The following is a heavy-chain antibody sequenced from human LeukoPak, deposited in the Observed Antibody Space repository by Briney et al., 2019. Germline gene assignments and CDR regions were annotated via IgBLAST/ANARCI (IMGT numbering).Heavy chain of an antibody. D-gene: IGHD6-19*01. CDR3: ARDAYSSVES. Sequence: PGGSLRLSCAASGFTFSSYWMHWVRQTPGKGLVWVSRINSDGTGSTYADSVKGRFTISRDNAKNTLYLQMNSLRAEDTAVYYCARDAYSSVESWGQGTLVTVSS. CDR1: GFTFSSYW. J-gene: IGHJ4*02. V-gene: IGHV3-74*01. CDR2: INSDGTGS.